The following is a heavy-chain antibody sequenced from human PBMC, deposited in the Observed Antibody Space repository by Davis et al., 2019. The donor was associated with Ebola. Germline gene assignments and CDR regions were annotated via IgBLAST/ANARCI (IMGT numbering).Heavy chain of an antibody. V-gene: IGHV3-66*02. D-gene: IGHD3-22*01. CDR3: ASQSSGQYYYYGMDV. J-gene: IGHJ6*02. CDR1: GFTVSSNY. CDR2: IYSGGST. Sequence: GESLKISCAASGFTVSSNYMSWVRQAPGKGLEWVSVIYSGGSTYYADSVKGRFTISRDNSKNTLYLQMNSLRAEDTAVYYCASQSSGQYYYYGMDVWGQGTTVTVSS.